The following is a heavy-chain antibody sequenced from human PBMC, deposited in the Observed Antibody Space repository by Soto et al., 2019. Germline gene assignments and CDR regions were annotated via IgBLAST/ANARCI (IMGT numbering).Heavy chain of an antibody. V-gene: IGHV3-23*01. J-gene: IGHJ6*02. CDR2: IRCSGGST. CDR1: GFTFSSYA. D-gene: IGHD6-13*01. Sequence: HPGGSLRLSCAASGFTFSSYAMSWVRQAPGKGLEWVSAIRCSGGSTYYADSVKGRFTISRDNSKNTLYLQMNSLGADDTAVYYGTTGGTQSSSSWPGYDYYVLDFWGQGTMVTVSS. CDR3: TTGGTQSSSSWPGYDYYVLDF.